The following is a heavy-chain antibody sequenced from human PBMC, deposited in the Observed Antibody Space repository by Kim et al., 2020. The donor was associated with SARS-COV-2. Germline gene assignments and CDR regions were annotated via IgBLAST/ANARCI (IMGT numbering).Heavy chain of an antibody. CDR3: ARDVSRVSGSYLHFDY. CDR2: TSYDGSTK. J-gene: IGHJ4*02. Sequence: GGSLRLSCAASGFTLSSYNMHWVRQAPGKGLEWVAVTSYDGSTKYYTDSVEGRFTLSRDNSKNMMYLQMNSLTTEDTAVYYCARDVSRVSGSYLHFDYWGQGTLVTVSS. CDR1: GFTLSSYN. V-gene: IGHV3-30*04. D-gene: IGHD1-26*01.